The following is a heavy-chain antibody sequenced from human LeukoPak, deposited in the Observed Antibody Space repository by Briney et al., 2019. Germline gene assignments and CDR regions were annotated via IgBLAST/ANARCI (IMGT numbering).Heavy chain of an antibody. CDR1: GYTFTSYY. V-gene: IGHV1-46*01. CDR3: ARVGDYYDSSGYYYY. D-gene: IGHD3-22*01. CDR2: INPSGGST. J-gene: IGHJ4*02. Sequence: WASVRVSCMASGYTFTSYYMHWVRQAPGQGLEWMGIINPSGGSTSYAQKFQGRVTMTRDTSTSTVYMELSSLRSEDTAVYFCARVGDYYDSSGYYYYWGQGTLVTVSS.